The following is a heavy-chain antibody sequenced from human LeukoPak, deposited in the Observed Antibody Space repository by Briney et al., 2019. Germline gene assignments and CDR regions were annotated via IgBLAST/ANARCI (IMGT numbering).Heavy chain of an antibody. V-gene: IGHV1-69*04. CDR1: GGTFSSYA. D-gene: IGHD3-16*01. CDR3: ARYRPHYGAFDI. Sequence: SVKVSCKASGGTFSSYAISWVRQAPGQGLEWMGRIIPILGIANYAQKFQGRVTITADKSTSTAYMELSSLRSEDTAVYYCARYRPHYGAFDIWGQGTMVTVSS. J-gene: IGHJ3*02. CDR2: IIPILGIA.